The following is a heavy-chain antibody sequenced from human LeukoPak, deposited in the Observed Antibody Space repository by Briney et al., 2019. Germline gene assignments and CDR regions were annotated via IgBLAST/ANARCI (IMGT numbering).Heavy chain of an antibody. V-gene: IGHV3-53*01. Sequence: GGSLRLSCAASGFTVSSNYMSWVRQAPGKGLGWVSVIYSGGSTYYADSVKGRFTISRDNSKNTLYLQMNSLRAEDTAVYYCARDRVITGGGDCYSDYWGQGTLVTVSS. CDR3: ARDRVITGGGDCYSDY. D-gene: IGHD2-21*02. CDR1: GFTVSSNY. CDR2: IYSGGST. J-gene: IGHJ4*02.